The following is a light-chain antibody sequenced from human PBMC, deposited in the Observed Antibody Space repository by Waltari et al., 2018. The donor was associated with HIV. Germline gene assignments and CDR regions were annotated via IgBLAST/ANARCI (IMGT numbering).Light chain of an antibody. CDR1: SSNIGNNA. CDR3: AAWDDSLHGYV. J-gene: IGLJ1*01. Sequence: QSVLTQPPSVSAAPRQRVTISCSGSSSNIGNNAVNWYQQLPGKAPKLLIYYDDLLPSGVSARFSGSKSGTSASLAISGRHSDDEADYYCAAWDDSLHGYVFGPGTKVTV. CDR2: YDD. V-gene: IGLV1-36*01.